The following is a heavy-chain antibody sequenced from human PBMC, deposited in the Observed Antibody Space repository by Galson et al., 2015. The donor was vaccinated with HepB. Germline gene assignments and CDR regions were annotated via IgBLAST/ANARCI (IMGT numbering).Heavy chain of an antibody. CDR1: GFTFSSYS. CDR3: ARDYYYDSSGYYPATSPNAFDI. D-gene: IGHD3-22*01. J-gene: IGHJ3*02. Sequence: SLRLSCAASGFTFSSYSMNWVRQAPGKGLEWVSYISSSSSTIYYADSVKGRFTISRDNAKNSLYLQMNSLRDEDTAVYYCARDYYYDSSGYYPATSPNAFDIWGQGTMVTVSS. V-gene: IGHV3-48*02. CDR2: ISSSSSTI.